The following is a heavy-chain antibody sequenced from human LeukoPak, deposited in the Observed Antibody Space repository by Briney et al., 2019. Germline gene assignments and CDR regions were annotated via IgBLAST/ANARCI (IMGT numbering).Heavy chain of an antibody. CDR3: ARDNNPGGLAFDI. Sequence: SETLSLTCTVSGYSISSGYYWGWIRQPPGKGLEWIGSIYHSGSTYYNPSLKSRVTISVDTSKNQFSLKLSSVTAADTAVYYCARDNNPGGLAFDIWGQGTMVTVSS. CDR1: GYSISSGYY. J-gene: IGHJ3*02. V-gene: IGHV4-38-2*02. CDR2: IYHSGST. D-gene: IGHD1-14*01.